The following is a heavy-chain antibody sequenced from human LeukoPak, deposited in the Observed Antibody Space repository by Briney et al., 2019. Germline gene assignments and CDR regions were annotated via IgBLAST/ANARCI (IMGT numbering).Heavy chain of an antibody. V-gene: IGHV1-69*13. Sequence: SVKVSCKASGGTFISYAISWVRQAPGQGLEWMGGIIPIFGTANYAQKFQGRVTITADESTSTAYMELSSLRSEDTAVYYCARALPTDYYDSSGYYTALDYWGQGTLVTVSS. D-gene: IGHD3-22*01. CDR2: IIPIFGTA. J-gene: IGHJ4*02. CDR1: GGTFISYA. CDR3: ARALPTDYYDSSGYYTALDY.